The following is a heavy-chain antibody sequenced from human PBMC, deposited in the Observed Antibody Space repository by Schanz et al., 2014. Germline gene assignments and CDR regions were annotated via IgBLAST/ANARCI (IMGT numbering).Heavy chain of an antibody. D-gene: IGHD1-26*01. CDR3: TRDRAYHSFDY. CDR2: ITSDGGDT. J-gene: IGHJ4*02. V-gene: IGHV3-64*04. CDR1: GFTFSDYA. Sequence: VQLVESGGGLVQPGGSLIISCSASGFTFSDYALHWVRQAPGKGLEYVSAITSDGGDTYYADSVKGRFTISRDNSKNTLYLQMNSLRAEDTALYYCTRDRAYHSFDYWGQGTLVTVSS.